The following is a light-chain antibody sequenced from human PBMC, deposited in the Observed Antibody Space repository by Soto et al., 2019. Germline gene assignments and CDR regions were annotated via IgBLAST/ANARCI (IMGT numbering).Light chain of an antibody. CDR1: QSVSSSY. Sequence: EIVLTQSPGTLSLSPGARATLSCRASQSVSSSYLAWYQQKPGQAPRLLIYGASSRATGIPDRFSGSGSGTDFTLTISRLEPEDFAVYYCQQYGSSRWTFGQGTKVDI. CDR3: QQYGSSRWT. CDR2: GAS. V-gene: IGKV3-20*01. J-gene: IGKJ1*01.